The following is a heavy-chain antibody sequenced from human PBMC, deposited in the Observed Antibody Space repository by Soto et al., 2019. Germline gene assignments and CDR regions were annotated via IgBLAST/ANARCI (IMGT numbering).Heavy chain of an antibody. J-gene: IGHJ4*02. V-gene: IGHV3-30-3*01. Sequence: QVQLVESGGGVVQPGRSLRLSCAASGFTFSSYAMHWVRQAPGKGLEWVAVISYDGSNKYYADSVKGRFTISRDNSKNTLYLQMNSLRAEDTAVYYCARDGGIDYGDQPFPFDYWGQGTLVTVSS. CDR3: ARDGGIDYGDQPFPFDY. CDR2: ISYDGSNK. CDR1: GFTFSSYA. D-gene: IGHD4-17*01.